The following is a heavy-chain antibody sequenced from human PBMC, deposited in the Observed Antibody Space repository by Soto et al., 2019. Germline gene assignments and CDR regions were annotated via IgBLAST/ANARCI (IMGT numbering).Heavy chain of an antibody. D-gene: IGHD6-13*01. CDR3: AKHHSSSWYYFDY. Sequence: EVQLVESGGGLVQPGGSLRLSCAASGFTFSSYWMHWVRQAPGKGLVWVSRINSDGSSTSYADSVKGRLTISRDNDKNTLYLQMNSLRAEDTAVYYCAKHHSSSWYYFDYWGQGTLVTVSS. V-gene: IGHV3-74*01. CDR2: INSDGSST. CDR1: GFTFSSYW. J-gene: IGHJ4*02.